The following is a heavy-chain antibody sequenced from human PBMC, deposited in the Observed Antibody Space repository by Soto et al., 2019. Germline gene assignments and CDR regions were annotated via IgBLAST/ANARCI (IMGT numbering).Heavy chain of an antibody. D-gene: IGHD1-26*01. CDR3: ARVVGALGHGFDP. Sequence: QVQLVQSGAEVKKPGASVKVSCKASGYNFNSYTISWVRQAPGQGLEWMGRISAYNGNTNYAQKLQGRVTMTTDTSTSTAYMELRSLRSDDTAVYHRARVVGALGHGFDPWGQGTLVTVSS. V-gene: IGHV1-18*01. J-gene: IGHJ5*02. CDR2: ISAYNGNT. CDR1: GYNFNSYT.